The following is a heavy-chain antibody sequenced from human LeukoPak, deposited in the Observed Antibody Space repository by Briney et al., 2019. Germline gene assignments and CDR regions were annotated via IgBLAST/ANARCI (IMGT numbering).Heavy chain of an antibody. CDR2: IDPSDSYT. D-gene: IGHD3-10*01. CDR3: ARRYGSGSSIDY. Sequence: GESLKISCKGSGYSFTSYWIGWVRQMPGKGLEWMGRIDPSDSYTNYSPSFQGHVTMSVDESIRTAYLQWSSLKASDTAMYYCARRYGSGSSIDYWGQGTLVTVSS. V-gene: IGHV5-10-1*01. CDR1: GYSFTSYW. J-gene: IGHJ4*02.